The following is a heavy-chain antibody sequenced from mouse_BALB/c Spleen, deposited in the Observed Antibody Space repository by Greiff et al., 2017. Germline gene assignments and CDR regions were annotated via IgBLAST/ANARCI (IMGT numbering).Heavy chain of an antibody. V-gene: IGHV5-17*02. J-gene: IGHJ4*01. CDR2: ISSGSSTI. D-gene: IGHD2-4*01. Sequence: EVHLVESGGGLVQPGGSRKLSCAASGFTFSSFGMHWVRQAPEKGLEWVAYISSGSSTIYYADTVKGRFTISRDNPKNTLFLQMTSLRSEDTAMYYCARGGDYDGAMDYWGQGTSVTVSS. CDR3: ARGGDYDGAMDY. CDR1: GFTFSSFG.